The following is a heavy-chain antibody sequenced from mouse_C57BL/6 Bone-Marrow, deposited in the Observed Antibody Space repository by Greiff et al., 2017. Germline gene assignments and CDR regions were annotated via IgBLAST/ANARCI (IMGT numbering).Heavy chain of an antibody. CDR1: GYTFTSYW. J-gene: IGHJ2*01. Sequence: QVQLQQPGAELVKPGASVKMSCKASGYTFTSYWITWVKQRPGQGLEWIGDIYPGSGSINYNEKFKSKATLPVDTSSSTAYMQLSSLTSEDSAVYYCAREVYINFDYWGQGTTLTVSS. D-gene: IGHD1-1*01. CDR2: IYPGSGSI. CDR3: AREVYINFDY. V-gene: IGHV1-55*01.